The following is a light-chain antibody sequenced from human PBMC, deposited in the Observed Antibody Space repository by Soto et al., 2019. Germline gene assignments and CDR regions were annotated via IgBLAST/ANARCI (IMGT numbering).Light chain of an antibody. J-gene: IGLJ1*01. CDR2: DNH. Sequence: QSVLTQPPSVSAAPGQKVTISCSGSASNIGSNSLSWYRQFPGSSPMLVIYDNHKRPSGISARFSASKSDTSATLVITGLRTGDEADYYCGAWDNNLSAGVFGSGTQLTVL. CDR3: GAWDNNLSAGV. V-gene: IGLV1-51*01. CDR1: ASNIGSNS.